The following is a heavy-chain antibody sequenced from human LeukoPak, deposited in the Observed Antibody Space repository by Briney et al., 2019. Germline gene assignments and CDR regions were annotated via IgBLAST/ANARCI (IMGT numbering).Heavy chain of an antibody. Sequence: SETLSLTCTVSGGSISNYYWSWIRQPPGKGLEWIGYIYYSGSTNYNPSLKSRVTISVDTSKNQFSLKLGSVTAADTAVYFCARVSWFPGTSYYYMDVWGKGTTVTVSS. V-gene: IGHV4-59*01. CDR3: ARVSWFPGTSYYYMDV. J-gene: IGHJ6*03. CDR2: IYYSGST. CDR1: GGSISNYY. D-gene: IGHD1-1*01.